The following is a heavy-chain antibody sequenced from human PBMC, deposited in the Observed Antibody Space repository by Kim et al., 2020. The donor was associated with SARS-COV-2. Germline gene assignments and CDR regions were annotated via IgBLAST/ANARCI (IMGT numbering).Heavy chain of an antibody. CDR1: GFTVSSNY. J-gene: IGHJ3*02. CDR3: ERVAYSYTWNRHDGFDI. V-gene: IGHV3-53*01. CDR2: IYRGGTT. D-gene: IGHD1-1*01. Sequence: GGSLRLSCAASGFTVSSNYMSWVRQAPGKGLEWVSVIYRGGTTYYADSVQGRFTISRDNSKNTLYLQMNSLRAEDTAVYYSERVAYSYTWNRHDGFDIWGQGTMVTVSS.